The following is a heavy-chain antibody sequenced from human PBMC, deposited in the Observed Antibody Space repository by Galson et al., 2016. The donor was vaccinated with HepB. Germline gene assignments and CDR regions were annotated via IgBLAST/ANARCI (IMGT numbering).Heavy chain of an antibody. D-gene: IGHD2-15*01. J-gene: IGHJ4*02. CDR1: GFTFSNSP. CDR2: IAYDGSEK. CDR3: VSAIRMTGDF. V-gene: IGHV3-30-3*01. Sequence: SLRLSCAASGFTFSNSPMHWVRQAPGKGLDWVAVIAYDGSEKHYSDSVKGRFSISRDNSINALFLHMDSLRSDDTAVYYCVSAIRMTGDFWGQGTLVTVSS.